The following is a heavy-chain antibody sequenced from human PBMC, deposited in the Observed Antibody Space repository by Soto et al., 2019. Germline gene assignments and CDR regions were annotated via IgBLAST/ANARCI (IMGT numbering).Heavy chain of an antibody. CDR3: ARGSHCGGGCYGAAFDV. CDR1: GFTVSTSY. J-gene: IGHJ3*01. D-gene: IGHD2-21*02. CDR2: IYSNGNT. V-gene: IGHV3-53*01. Sequence: GGSLRLSCAASGFTVSTSYMSWVRQAPGRGLEWVSIIYSNGNTYYADSVKGRFSISRDNSKNTLYVQMNSLRAEDTAVYYCARGSHCGGGCYGAAFDVWGQGAMVTVSS.